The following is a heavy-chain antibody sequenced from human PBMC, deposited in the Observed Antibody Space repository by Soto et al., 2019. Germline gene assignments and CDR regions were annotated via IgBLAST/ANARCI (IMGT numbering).Heavy chain of an antibody. Sequence: PSETLSLTCTVSGGSISSYYWSWIRQPPGKGLEWIGYIYYSGSTNYNPSLKSRVTISVDTSKNQFSLKLSSVTAADTAVYYCARHKTTVVTLDAFDIWGQGTMVTVSS. J-gene: IGHJ3*02. CDR2: IYYSGST. V-gene: IGHV4-59*08. D-gene: IGHD4-17*01. CDR3: ARHKTTVVTLDAFDI. CDR1: GGSISSYY.